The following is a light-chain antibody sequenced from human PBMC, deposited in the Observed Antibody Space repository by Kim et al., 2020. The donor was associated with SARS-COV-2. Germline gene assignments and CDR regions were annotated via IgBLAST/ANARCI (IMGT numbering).Light chain of an antibody. CDR1: SLRSYY. CDR2: GKN. J-gene: IGLJ2*01. V-gene: IGLV3-19*01. CDR3: NSRDTNNNVI. Sequence: SELTQDPAVSVALGQTVRITCQGDSLRSYYATWYQQKPGEAPIVVIYGKNNRPSGIPDRFSGSSSGNTASLTITATQAGDEADYYCNSRDTNNNVIFGG.